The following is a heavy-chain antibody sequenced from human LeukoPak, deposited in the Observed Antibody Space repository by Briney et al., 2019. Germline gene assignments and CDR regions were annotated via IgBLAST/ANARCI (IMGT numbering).Heavy chain of an antibody. J-gene: IGHJ4*02. D-gene: IGHD3-3*01. CDR2: ISYDGSNK. CDR3: ARERGEYYDFWSGYPILGYFDY. Sequence: GGSLRLSCAASGFTFSSYAMHWVRQAPGKGLEWVAVISYDGSNKYYADSVKGRFTISRDNSKNTLYLQMNSLRAEDTAVYYCARERGEYYDFWSGYPILGYFDYWGQGTLVTVSS. V-gene: IGHV3-30-3*01. CDR1: GFTFSSYA.